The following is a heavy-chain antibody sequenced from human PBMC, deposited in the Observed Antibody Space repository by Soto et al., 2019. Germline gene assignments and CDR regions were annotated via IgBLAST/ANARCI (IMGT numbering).Heavy chain of an antibody. D-gene: IGHD1-26*01. CDR2: MYYGGRT. J-gene: IGHJ5*02. CDR1: GGSISSYY. Sequence: SATLSLTYTVSGGSISSYYWSWIRQPPGKGLEWIGYMYYGGRTNYNPSLKSRVTISEDTYTIQACLNQSSVTASDPPVDSCTRGPPAPRIVRSRPGPLFAPWGLGALV. CDR3: TRGPPAPRIVRSRPGPLFAP. V-gene: IGHV4-59*08.